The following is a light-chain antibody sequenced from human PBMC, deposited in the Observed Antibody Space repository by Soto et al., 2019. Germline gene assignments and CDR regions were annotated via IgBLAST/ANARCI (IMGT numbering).Light chain of an antibody. CDR2: AAS. V-gene: IGKV3-20*01. Sequence: EIVLTLSPGTLSLSPGERATLSCRASRSVSSSDLAWYQQKPGQAPRLLIYAASSRATGIPDRFSGGGSGTDFTLTISRLEPEDFAVYYCHQYGISPRTFGQGTKVEIK. CDR3: HQYGISPRT. CDR1: RSVSSSD. J-gene: IGKJ1*01.